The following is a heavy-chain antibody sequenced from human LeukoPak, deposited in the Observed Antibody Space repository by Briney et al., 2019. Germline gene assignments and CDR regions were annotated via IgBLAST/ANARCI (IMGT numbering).Heavy chain of an antibody. V-gene: IGHV1-3*03. CDR1: GYTFTTYA. CDR2: INGGNGNT. CDR3: ARGGGLMTGDFDY. Sequence: ASVKVSCKASGYTFTTYAIHWVRQAPGQRLEWMGWINGGNGNTKYSPEFQGRVTITRDTSASTTYMELSSLRSEDKAVYYCARGGGLMTGDFDYRGQGTLVTVSS. J-gene: IGHJ4*02. D-gene: IGHD1-14*01.